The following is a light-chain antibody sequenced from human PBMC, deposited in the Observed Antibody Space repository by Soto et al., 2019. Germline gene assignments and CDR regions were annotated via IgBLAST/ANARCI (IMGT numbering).Light chain of an antibody. Sequence: QSVLTQPPSLSGAPGQRVTIPCTGSSSNIGSFYDVHWYQQLPGTVPKLLIYGDNNRPSGVPDRFSGSKSGTSASLAITGLQPEDEADYYCQSYDNSLSHVVFGGGTKVTVL. CDR3: QSYDNSLSHVV. J-gene: IGLJ2*01. CDR2: GDN. CDR1: SSNIGSFYD. V-gene: IGLV1-40*01.